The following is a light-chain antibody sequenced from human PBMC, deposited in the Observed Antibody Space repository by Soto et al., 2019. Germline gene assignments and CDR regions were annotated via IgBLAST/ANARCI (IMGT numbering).Light chain of an antibody. CDR1: QSVSSN. CDR2: GAS. CDR3: QKYNSAPQT. J-gene: IGKJ1*01. V-gene: IGKV3-15*01. Sequence: EIVMTQSPATLSVSPGGRATLSCRASQSVSSNLAWYQQKPGQAPRLLIYGASTRATGIPARFSGSGSGTEFTLTISSLQPEDVATYYCQKYNSAPQTFGQGTKVDIK.